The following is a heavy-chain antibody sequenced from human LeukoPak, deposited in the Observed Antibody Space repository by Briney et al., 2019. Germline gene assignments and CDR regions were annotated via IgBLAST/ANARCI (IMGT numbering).Heavy chain of an antibody. CDR1: EFTFSTYA. CDR3: AKDRGGSGWYFDY. CDR2: ISSSGSRT. V-gene: IGHV3-23*01. Sequence: HPGGSLRLSCAASEFTFSTYAMSWVRQTPEKGLEWVSTISSSGSRTYYVDSVKGRFTVSRDNSNNTVYLQMNSLRAEDTAVYYCAKDRGGSGWYFDYWGQGTLVTVSS. J-gene: IGHJ4*02. D-gene: IGHD6-19*01.